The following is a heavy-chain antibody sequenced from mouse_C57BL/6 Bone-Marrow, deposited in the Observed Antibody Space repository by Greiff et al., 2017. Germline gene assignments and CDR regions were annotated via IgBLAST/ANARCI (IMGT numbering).Heavy chain of an antibody. J-gene: IGHJ2*01. CDR1: GFTFRDYY. V-gene: IGHV5-12*01. CDR2: ISNGGGST. CDR3: ARGENYGNYFDY. Sequence: EVKLVESGGGLVQPGGSLKLSCAASGFTFRDYYMNWGRQTPEKRLECVAYISNGGGSTYYPDTVKGSFTISRANAKNTLYLQMSRLKSEDTAMYYCARGENYGNYFDYWGQGNTLTVSS. D-gene: IGHD1-1*01.